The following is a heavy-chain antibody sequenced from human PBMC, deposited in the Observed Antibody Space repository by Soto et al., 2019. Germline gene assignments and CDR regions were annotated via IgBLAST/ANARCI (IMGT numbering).Heavy chain of an antibody. D-gene: IGHD6-13*01. V-gene: IGHV4-39*01. CDR1: GGSISSSSYY. CDR3: ARQEQDSYYYYYYYMDV. CDR2: IYYSGST. Sequence: SETLSLTCTVSGGSISSSSYYWGWIRQPPGKGLEWIGSIYYSGSTYYNPSLKSRVTISVDTSKNQFSLKLSSVTAADTAVYYCARQEQDSYYYYYYYMDVWGKGTTVTVSS. J-gene: IGHJ6*03.